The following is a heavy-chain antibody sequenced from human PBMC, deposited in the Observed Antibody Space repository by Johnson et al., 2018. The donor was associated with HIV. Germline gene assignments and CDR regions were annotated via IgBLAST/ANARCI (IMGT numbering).Heavy chain of an antibody. J-gene: IGHJ3*02. CDR2: ISYDGSDK. V-gene: IGHV3-30*04. CDR1: GFTFSSYA. Sequence: VQLVESGGGVVQPGRSLRLSCAASGFTFSSYAMHWVRQAPAKGLEWVAVISYDGSDKYYADSVKGRFTISRDNSKNTLYLQMNSLRAEDTAVYYCASGLGIVGATRSAFDIWGQGTMVTVSS. D-gene: IGHD1-26*01. CDR3: ASGLGIVGATRSAFDI.